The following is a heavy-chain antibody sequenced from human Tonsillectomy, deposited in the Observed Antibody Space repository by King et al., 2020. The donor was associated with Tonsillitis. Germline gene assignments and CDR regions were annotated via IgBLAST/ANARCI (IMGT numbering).Heavy chain of an antibody. V-gene: IGHV4-59*01. Sequence: QLQESGPGLVKPSETLSLTCTVSGGSISSYHWSWIRQPPGKGLEWIGYIYYSGSTNYNPYLKSRVTISVDTSKNQFSLKLSSVTAADTAVYYCARGCSTTSCYNNWFDPWGQGTLVTVSS. CDR2: IYYSGST. D-gene: IGHD2-2*02. CDR1: GGSISSYH. CDR3: ARGCSTTSCYNNWFDP. J-gene: IGHJ5*02.